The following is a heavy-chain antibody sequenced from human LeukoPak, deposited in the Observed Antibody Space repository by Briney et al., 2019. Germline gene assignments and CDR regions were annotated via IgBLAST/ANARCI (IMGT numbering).Heavy chain of an antibody. Sequence: GGSLRLSCAASGFTFISYAMSWVRQAPGKGLEWVSGVSGNGVYTFYADSVKGRFTISRDNSKNTLYLQMNSLRAEDTAVYYCATYGDYVGGAFDYWGQGTLVTVSS. J-gene: IGHJ4*02. V-gene: IGHV3-23*01. CDR1: GFTFISYA. CDR2: VSGNGVYT. D-gene: IGHD4-17*01. CDR3: ATYGDYVGGAFDY.